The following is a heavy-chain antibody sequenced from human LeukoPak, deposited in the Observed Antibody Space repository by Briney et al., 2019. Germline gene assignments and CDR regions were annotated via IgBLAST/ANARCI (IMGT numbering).Heavy chain of an antibody. CDR2: ISGSGGST. J-gene: IGHJ4*02. V-gene: IGHV3-23*01. D-gene: IGHD6-19*01. Sequence: PGGSLRLSCAVSGFTLSNYVVNWVRQAPGKGLEWVSAISGSGGSTKYADSVKGRFTISGDNSKNTLYLQMNSLRAEDTAVYYCAKSQSGWYSFDYWGQGTLVTVSS. CDR1: GFTLSNYV. CDR3: AKSQSGWYSFDY.